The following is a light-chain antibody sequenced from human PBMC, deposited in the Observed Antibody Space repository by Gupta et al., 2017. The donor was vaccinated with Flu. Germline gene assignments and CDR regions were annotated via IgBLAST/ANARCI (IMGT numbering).Light chain of an antibody. CDR1: QSVSSY. Sequence: PPSLSASLGDRVTITCRASQSVSSYLDWYQQKPGKAPKLLIYAGSSLQSGVPSRFSGSGSGTDFTLTISRLQPEDFATYYCQQGAITPLTFGGGTKVEIK. V-gene: IGKV1-39*01. J-gene: IGKJ4*01. CDR3: QQGAITPLT. CDR2: AGS.